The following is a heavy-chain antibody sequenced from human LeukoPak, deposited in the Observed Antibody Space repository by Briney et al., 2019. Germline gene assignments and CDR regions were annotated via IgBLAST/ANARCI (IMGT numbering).Heavy chain of an antibody. CDR2: ISAYNGNT. CDR1: GYTFTCYY. V-gene: IGHV1-18*04. D-gene: IGHD3-22*01. J-gene: IGHJ4*02. CDR3: AREASNYYDSSGYFY. Sequence: ASVKVSCRASGYTFTCYYMHWVRQAPGQGGEWMGWISAYNGNTNYAQKLQGRVTMTTDTSTSTAYMELRSLRSDDTAVYYCAREASNYYDSSGYFYWGQGTLVTVSS.